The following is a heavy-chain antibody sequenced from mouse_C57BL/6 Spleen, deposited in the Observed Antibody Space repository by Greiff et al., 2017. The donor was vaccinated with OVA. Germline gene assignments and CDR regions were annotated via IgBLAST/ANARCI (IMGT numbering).Heavy chain of an antibody. D-gene: IGHD2-4*01. CDR3: ARHGYDYENWDYYAMDY. V-gene: IGHV1-62-2*01. CDR2: FYPGSGSI. CDR1: GYTFTEYT. J-gene: IGHJ4*01. Sequence: VQLQQSGAELVKPGASVKLSCKASGYTFTEYTIHWVKQRSGQGLEWIGWFYPGSGSIKYNEKFKDKATLTADKSSSTVYMELSRLTSEEAAVYFCARHGYDYENWDYYAMDYWGQGTSVTVSS.